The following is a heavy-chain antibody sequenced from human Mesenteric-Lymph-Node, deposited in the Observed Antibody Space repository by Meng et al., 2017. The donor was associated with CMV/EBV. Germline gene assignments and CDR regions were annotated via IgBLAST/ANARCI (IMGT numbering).Heavy chain of an antibody. CDR1: AGSFSSYP. CDR3: GRDNWGSIDY. CDR2: MSYSGST. Sequence: HVQLHESGPVPVKPSESLSLSGTVSAGSFSSYPWSWIRQPPGTGLEWVGYMSYSGSTNYNPSLKSRITMSLDTSKNQFSVELSSVTAADTAVYYCGRDNWGSIDYWGQGTLVTVSS. J-gene: IGHJ4*02. V-gene: IGHV4-59*13. D-gene: IGHD7-27*01.